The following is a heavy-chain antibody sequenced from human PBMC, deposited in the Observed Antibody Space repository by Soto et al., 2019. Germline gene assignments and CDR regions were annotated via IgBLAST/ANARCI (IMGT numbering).Heavy chain of an antibody. CDR2: INHSGST. Sequence: PSETLSLTCAVYGGSFSGCYWSWIRQPPGKGLEWIGEINHSGSTNYNPSLKSRVTISVDTSKNQFSLKLSSVTAADTAVYYCARGKSKRGYSGYDRTGSGMDVWGQGTTVTVSS. D-gene: IGHD5-12*01. V-gene: IGHV4-34*01. CDR3: ARGKSKRGYSGYDRTGSGMDV. J-gene: IGHJ6*02. CDR1: GGSFSGCY.